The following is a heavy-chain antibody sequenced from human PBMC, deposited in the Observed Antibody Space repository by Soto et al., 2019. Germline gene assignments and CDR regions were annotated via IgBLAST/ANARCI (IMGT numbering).Heavy chain of an antibody. Sequence: GSLRLSCAASGFTFSSYSMNWVRQAPGKGLEWVSSISSSSSYIYYADSVKGRFTISRDNAKNSLYLQMNSLRAEDTVFFYCARGLAVTTPLDVFDIWGKGTMVTVSS. CDR1: GFTFSSYS. D-gene: IGHD4-17*01. CDR2: ISSSSSYI. V-gene: IGHV3-21*01. CDR3: ARGLAVTTPLDVFDI. J-gene: IGHJ3*02.